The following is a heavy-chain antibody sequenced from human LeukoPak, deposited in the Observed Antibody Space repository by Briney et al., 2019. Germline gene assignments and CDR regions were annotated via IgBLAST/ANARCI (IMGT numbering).Heavy chain of an antibody. CDR3: ARDLGIARYSSSWVPRY. D-gene: IGHD6-13*01. CDR1: GYTFTSYG. Sequence: ASVKVSCKASGYTFTSYGVSWVRQAPGQGLEWMGWISAYNGNTNYAQKLQGRVTMTTDTSTSTAYMELRSLRSDDTAVYYCARDLGIARYSSSWVPRYWGQGTLVTVSS. V-gene: IGHV1-18*01. J-gene: IGHJ4*02. CDR2: ISAYNGNT.